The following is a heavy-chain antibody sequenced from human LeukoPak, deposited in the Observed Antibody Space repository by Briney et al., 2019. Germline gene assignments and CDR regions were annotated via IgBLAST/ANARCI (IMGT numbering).Heavy chain of an antibody. V-gene: IGHV3-20*04. D-gene: IGHD6-13*01. Sequence: RSGGSLRLSCAASGFTFDDYGMSWVRQAPGKGLEWVSGINWNGGSTGYADSVKGRFTISRDNAKNSLYLQMNSLRAEDTALYYCARVGQQLVGDWVFDLTIDYRGQGTLVTVSS. CDR1: GFTFDDYG. J-gene: IGHJ4*02. CDR2: INWNGGST. CDR3: ARVGQQLVGDWVFDLTIDY.